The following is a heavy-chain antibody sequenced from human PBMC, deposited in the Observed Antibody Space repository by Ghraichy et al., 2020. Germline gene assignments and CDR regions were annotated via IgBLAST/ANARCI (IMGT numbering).Heavy chain of an antibody. J-gene: IGHJ6*02. CDR3: ARGSRGELSYGMDV. CDR1: GLNVRRNY. Sequence: GGSLRLSCVVSGLNVRRNYINWVRQAPGKGLEWVAVVFGDEVTKYGDSVKGRFSISRDNTRNTVDLQMNSLRVEDTAVYYCARGSRGELSYGMDVWGQGTTVTVSS. D-gene: IGHD3-10*01. CDR2: VFGDEVT. V-gene: IGHV3-66*01.